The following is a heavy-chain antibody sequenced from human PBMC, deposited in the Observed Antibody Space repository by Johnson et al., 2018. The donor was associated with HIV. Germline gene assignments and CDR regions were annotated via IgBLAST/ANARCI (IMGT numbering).Heavy chain of an antibody. J-gene: IGHJ3*02. CDR2: ISYDGSKK. V-gene: IGHV3-30*04. CDR1: GFTFRSYP. Sequence: QVQLVESGGGVVQPGRSLRLSCAASGFTFRSYPMHWVRQAPGQGLEWVAFISYDGSKKFYADSVKGRFTISRDNSKNTLYLQMNSLRPEDTAGYYCERLPSGYSRDPFDIWGEGTMVTVS. D-gene: IGHD5-18*01. CDR3: ERLPSGYSRDPFDI.